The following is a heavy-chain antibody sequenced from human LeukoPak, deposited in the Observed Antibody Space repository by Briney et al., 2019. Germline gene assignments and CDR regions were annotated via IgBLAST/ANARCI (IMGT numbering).Heavy chain of an antibody. J-gene: IGHJ4*02. D-gene: IGHD2/OR15-2a*01. V-gene: IGHV3-74*01. CDR2: INSNGSTT. Sequence: GGSLRLSCAASGFTFSSYWMHWGRQAPGKGLVWVSRINSNGSTTSYADSVKGRFTISRDNAKNSLYLQMNSLRAEDTAVYYCARGRILLDYWGQGTLVTVSS. CDR3: ARGRILLDY. CDR1: GFTFSSYW.